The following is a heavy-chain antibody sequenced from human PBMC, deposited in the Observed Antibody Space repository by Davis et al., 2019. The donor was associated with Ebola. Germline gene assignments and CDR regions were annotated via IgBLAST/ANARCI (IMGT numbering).Heavy chain of an antibody. CDR3: AGTAMVTGYDY. CDR2: IYYSGST. Sequence: SETLSPTCTVPGGSISSYYWSWIRQPPGKGLEWIGYIYYSGSTNYNPSLKSRVTISVDTSKNQFSLKLSSVTAADTAVYYCAGTAMVTGYDYWGQGTLVTVSS. V-gene: IGHV4-59*08. CDR1: GGSISSYY. D-gene: IGHD5-18*01. J-gene: IGHJ4*02.